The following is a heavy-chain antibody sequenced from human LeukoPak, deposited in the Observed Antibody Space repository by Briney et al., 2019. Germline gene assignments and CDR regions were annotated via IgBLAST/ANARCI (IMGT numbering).Heavy chain of an antibody. J-gene: IGHJ6*02. CDR3: VKEIRRNYFYGMDV. CDR1: GFSISNSD. Sequence: PGGSLRLSCAASGFSISNSDMHWVRQAPGKGLEWVAFIRYDGSNKNYEDSVKGRLTISRDNAKNTLFLRMYSLRPEDTAVYYCVKEIRRNYFYGMDVWAQGTSVTVSS. CDR2: IRYDGSNK. V-gene: IGHV3-30*02.